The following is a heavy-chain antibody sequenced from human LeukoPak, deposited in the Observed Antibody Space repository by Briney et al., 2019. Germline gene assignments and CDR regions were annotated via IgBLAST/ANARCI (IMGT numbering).Heavy chain of an antibody. Sequence: GGSLRLSCAASGFTFSSYWMSWVRQVPGKGLEWVASIKQDGSETYYVDSVKGRFTISRDNAKDSLYLQMNSLRADDTAVYYCARETYCSGGSCYKGNAFDIWGQGTMVTVSS. CDR1: GFTFSSYW. CDR2: IKQDGSET. D-gene: IGHD2-15*01. V-gene: IGHV3-7*01. CDR3: ARETYCSGGSCYKGNAFDI. J-gene: IGHJ3*02.